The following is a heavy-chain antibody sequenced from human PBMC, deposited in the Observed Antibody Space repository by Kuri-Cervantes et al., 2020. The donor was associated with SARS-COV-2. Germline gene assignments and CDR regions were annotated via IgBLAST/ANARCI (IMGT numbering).Heavy chain of an antibody. CDR1: GGSISSYY. CDR2: IYTSGST. Sequence: SETLSLTCTVSGGSISSYYWSWIRQPAGKGLEWIGRIYTSGSTNYNPSLKRRVTMSVDTSKNQFSLKLSSVTAADTAVYYCARALANFWSGSDWYFDLWGRGTLVTVSS. V-gene: IGHV4-4*07. D-gene: IGHD3-3*01. CDR3: ARALANFWSGSDWYFDL. J-gene: IGHJ2*01.